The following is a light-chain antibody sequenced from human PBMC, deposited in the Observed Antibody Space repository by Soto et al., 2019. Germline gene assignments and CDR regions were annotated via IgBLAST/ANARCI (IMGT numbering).Light chain of an antibody. CDR1: QTISSW. Sequence: TQSPSTLSGSVGDRVTITCRASQTISSWLAWYQHKPGQAPRLLISGASSRATGIPDRFSGSGSATDFTLTISRLEPEDFALYYCQHYGRSPITFGQGTRLEIK. V-gene: IGKV3-20*01. CDR3: QHYGRSPIT. J-gene: IGKJ5*01. CDR2: GAS.